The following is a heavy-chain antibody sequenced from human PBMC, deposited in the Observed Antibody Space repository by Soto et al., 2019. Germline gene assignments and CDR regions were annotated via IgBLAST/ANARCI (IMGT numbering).Heavy chain of an antibody. CDR1: GASISSTDW. CDR3: ARDCNAPTDAWAFDY. D-gene: IGHD3-16*01. Sequence: QVQLQESGPGLVMPSGPLSLNCAGSGASISSTDWWNWVRQPQGKGLEWIGEIYHGGTTIYNPSLKSRVTMSLDEYKNHVSRKRTSVTAASTAVYYCARDCNAPTDAWAFDYWGHVTLVTVSS. CDR2: IYHGGTT. V-gene: IGHV4-4*02. J-gene: IGHJ4*01.